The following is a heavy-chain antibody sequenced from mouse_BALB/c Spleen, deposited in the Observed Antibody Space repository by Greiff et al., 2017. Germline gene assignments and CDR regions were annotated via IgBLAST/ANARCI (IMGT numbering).Heavy chain of an antibody. CDR2: ISYSGST. CDR3: ARLYDGYYVYAMDY. CDR1: GYSITSDYA. D-gene: IGHD2-3*01. V-gene: IGHV3-2*02. J-gene: IGHJ4*01. Sequence: EVKLVESGPGLVKPSQSLSLTCTVTGYSITSDYAWNWIRQFPGNKLEWMGYISYSGSTSYNPSLKSRISITRDTSKNQFFLQLNSVTTEDTATYYCARLYDGYYVYAMDYWGQGTSVTVSS.